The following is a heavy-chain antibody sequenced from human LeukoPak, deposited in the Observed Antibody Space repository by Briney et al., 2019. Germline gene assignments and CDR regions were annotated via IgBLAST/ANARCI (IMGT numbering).Heavy chain of an antibody. V-gene: IGHV3-74*01. CDR2: ISADGSDT. CDR1: GFTFSSNW. Sequence: PGGSLRLSCAAYGFTFSSNWMHWVRQTPGKGLVWVSRISADGSDTSYADSVKGRFTISRDNAKNSLYLQMNSLRAEDTAVYYCTTSSYCEKNVCQTYFDFWGQGTLVTVSS. D-gene: IGHD2-21*01. CDR3: TTSSYCEKNVCQTYFDF. J-gene: IGHJ4*02.